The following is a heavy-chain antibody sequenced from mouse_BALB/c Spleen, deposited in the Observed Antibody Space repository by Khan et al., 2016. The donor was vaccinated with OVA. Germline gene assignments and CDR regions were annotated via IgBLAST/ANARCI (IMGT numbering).Heavy chain of an antibody. CDR1: GYSITSDYA. V-gene: IGHV3-2*02. D-gene: IGHD3-3*01. J-gene: IGHJ3*01. CDR3: TRGRTY. CDR2: ISYSGST. Sequence: EVQLQESGPGLVKPSQSLSLTCTVTGYSITSDYAWNWIRQFPGNKLEWMGYISYSGSTSYTPSLKSRISITRDTSKNQFFLQLNSVTTEDKATHYCTRGRTYWGQGTLVTVSA.